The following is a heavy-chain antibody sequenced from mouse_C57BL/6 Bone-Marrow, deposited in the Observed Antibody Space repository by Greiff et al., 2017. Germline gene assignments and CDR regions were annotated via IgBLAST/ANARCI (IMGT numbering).Heavy chain of an antibody. CDR3: ASDGYYIYYYAIDY. Sequence: QWVELGAELAKPGASVKLSCKASGYTSTSYWFPWVNQRLGQGLEWVGYITPSSGYTKYNQKFKDKATLTADKSSSTAYMQLGSLTYEDSAVYDCASDGYYIYYYAIDYWGQGTAVTVTS. D-gene: IGHD2-3*01. J-gene: IGHJ4*01. CDR1: GYTSTSYW. CDR2: ITPSSGYT. V-gene: IGHV1-7*01.